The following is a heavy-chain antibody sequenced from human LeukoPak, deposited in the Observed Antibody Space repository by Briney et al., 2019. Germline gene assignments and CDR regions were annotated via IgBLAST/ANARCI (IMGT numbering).Heavy chain of an antibody. V-gene: IGHV3-30-3*01. CDR2: ISYDGSNK. D-gene: IGHD4-17*01. CDR3: ARDFTVTTALYYFDY. Sequence: GGSLRLSCAASGFTFSSYAMHWVRQAPGKGLEWVAVISYDGSNKYYADSVKGRFTISRDNSKNTLYLQMNSLRDEDTAVYYCARDFTVTTALYYFDYWGQGTLVTVSS. CDR1: GFTFSSYA. J-gene: IGHJ4*02.